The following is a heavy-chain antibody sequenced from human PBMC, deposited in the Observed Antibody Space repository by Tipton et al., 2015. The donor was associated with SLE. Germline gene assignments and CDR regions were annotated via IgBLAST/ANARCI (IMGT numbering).Heavy chain of an antibody. J-gene: IGHJ1*01. V-gene: IGHV4-61*02. CDR1: GGSISSGSYY. D-gene: IGHD6-6*01. Sequence: TLSLTCTVSGGSISSGSYYWSWIRQPAGKGLEWIGRIYTSGSTNYNPSLKSRVTISVDTSKNQFSLKLSSVTAADTAVYYCARAYSSLGAEYFQHWGQGTLVTVSS. CDR2: IYTSGST. CDR3: ARAYSSLGAEYFQH.